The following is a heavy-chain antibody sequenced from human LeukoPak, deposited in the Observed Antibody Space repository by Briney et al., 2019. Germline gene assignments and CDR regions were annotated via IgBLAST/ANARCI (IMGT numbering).Heavy chain of an antibody. CDR3: ARVGDYGDYSDY. J-gene: IGHJ4*02. V-gene: IGHV4-30-2*01. D-gene: IGHD4-17*01. CDR2: IYHSGSS. CDR1: GCSISSGGYS. Sequence: SETLSLTGAVSGCSISSGGYSWSWIRQPPGKGLAWLGYIYHSGSSYYNPSLKSRVTISVDRSKNQFSLKLSSVTAADTAVYYCARVGDYGDYSDYWGQGTLVTVSS.